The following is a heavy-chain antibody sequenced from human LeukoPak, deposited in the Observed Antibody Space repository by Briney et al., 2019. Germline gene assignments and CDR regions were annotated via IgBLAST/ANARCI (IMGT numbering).Heavy chain of an antibody. Sequence: PSETLSLTCTISGGSVSDYYWSWIRQSPGKGLEWIGYIYHTGSTSYSPSLKSRVTISADTSQNQFSLKWSAVTAADTAVYYCASQKLGNDYWGQGKLVTVSS. CDR3: ASQKLGNDY. V-gene: IGHV4-59*02. CDR1: GGSVSDYY. D-gene: IGHD7-27*01. CDR2: IYHTGST. J-gene: IGHJ4*02.